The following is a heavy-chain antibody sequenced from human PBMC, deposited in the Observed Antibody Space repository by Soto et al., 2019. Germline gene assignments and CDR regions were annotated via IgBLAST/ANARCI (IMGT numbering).Heavy chain of an antibody. Sequence: QVQLQESGPGLVKPSGTLSLTCAVSGGSISSNNWWSWVRQPPGKGLEWIGEIYHSGSTNYNPSLKSRGTIXGDXSXIQVSLKLSSVTAADTAVYYCARKSNRGTYEGVFDIWGQGTVVTVSS. J-gene: IGHJ3*02. V-gene: IGHV4-4*02. CDR2: IYHSGST. CDR3: ARKSNRGTYEGVFDI. D-gene: IGHD1-26*01. CDR1: GGSISSNNW.